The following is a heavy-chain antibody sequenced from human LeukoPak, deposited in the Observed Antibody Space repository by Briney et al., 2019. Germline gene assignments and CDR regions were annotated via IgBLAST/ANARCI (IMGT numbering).Heavy chain of an antibody. CDR3: AKWGRYSSGWYTIF. CDR1: GFTFSSYA. D-gene: IGHD6-19*01. CDR2: ISGSGGST. Sequence: PGGSLRLSCAASGFTFSSYAMSWVRQAPGKGLEWVSAISGSGGSTYYADSVKGRFTISRDNSKNTLHLQMNSLRAEDTAVYYCAKWGRYSSGWYTIFWGQGTLVTVSS. V-gene: IGHV3-23*01. J-gene: IGHJ4*02.